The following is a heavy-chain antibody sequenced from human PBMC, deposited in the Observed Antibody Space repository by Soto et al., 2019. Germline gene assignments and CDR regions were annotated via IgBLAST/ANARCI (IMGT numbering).Heavy chain of an antibody. Sequence: SETLSLTCTVSGGSISSSSYYWGWIRQPPGKGLEWIGSIYYSGSTYYNPSLKSRVTISVDTSKNQFSLKLSSVTAADTAVYYCATITALTPTLRFLEWLLFDYWGQGTLVTVSS. J-gene: IGHJ4*02. D-gene: IGHD3-3*01. CDR3: ATITALTPTLRFLEWLLFDY. CDR1: GGSISSSSYY. CDR2: IYYSGST. V-gene: IGHV4-39*01.